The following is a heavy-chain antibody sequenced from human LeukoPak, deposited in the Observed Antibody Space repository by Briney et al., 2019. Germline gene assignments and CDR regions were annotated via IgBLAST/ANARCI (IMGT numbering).Heavy chain of an antibody. V-gene: IGHV1-69*01. J-gene: IGHJ3*02. CDR1: GGTFSSYA. CDR2: IIPIFGTA. Sequence: SVKVSCKASGGTFSSYAISWVRQAPGQGLEWMGGIIPIFGTANYAQKFQGRVTITADESTSTAYMELSSLRAEDTAVYYCARDRGYYGSGSSDAFDIWGQGTMVTVSS. CDR3: ARDRGYYGSGSSDAFDI. D-gene: IGHD3-10*01.